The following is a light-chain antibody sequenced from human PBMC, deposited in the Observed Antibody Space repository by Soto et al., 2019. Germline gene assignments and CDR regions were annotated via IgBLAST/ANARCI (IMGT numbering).Light chain of an antibody. J-gene: IGLJ3*02. CDR1: SGHSNYV. CDR3: QTWDTGIRV. Sequence: QLVLTQSPSASASLGASVKLTCTLSSGHSNYVIAWHQQQPEKGPRYLMKLNSDGSHTKGEGIPDRFSGSSSGAERYLTISSLQSEDEADYYCQTWDTGIRVFGGGTQLTVL. CDR2: LNSDGSH. V-gene: IGLV4-69*01.